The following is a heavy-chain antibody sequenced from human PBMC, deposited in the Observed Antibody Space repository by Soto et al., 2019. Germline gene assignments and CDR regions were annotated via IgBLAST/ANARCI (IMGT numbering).Heavy chain of an antibody. V-gene: IGHV1-18*04. D-gene: IGHD5-12*01. CDR3: ATSYDSGFDP. CDR2: IKPDNGNT. Sequence: QLQLVQSGGEVKKPGASVRVSCEAYGYPFSKYGISWIRQAPGQGLEWMGWIKPDNGNTDYAQKFKGRVTMTTDTSSTTAYMELRSLRSDDTTVYYCATSYDSGFDPWGQGTLVSVSS. CDR1: GYPFSKYG. J-gene: IGHJ5*02.